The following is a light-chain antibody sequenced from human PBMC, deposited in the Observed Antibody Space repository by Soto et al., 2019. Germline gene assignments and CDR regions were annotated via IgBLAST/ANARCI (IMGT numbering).Light chain of an antibody. V-gene: IGKV1-5*01. CDR1: QSISSW. CDR3: QQYNSYSGT. J-gene: IGKJ1*01. CDR2: DAS. Sequence: GDRVTITCRASQSISSWLAWYQQKPGKAPKLLIYDASSLESGVPSRFSGNGSGTEFTLTISSLQPDDFATYYCQQYNSYSGTFGQGTKVDIK.